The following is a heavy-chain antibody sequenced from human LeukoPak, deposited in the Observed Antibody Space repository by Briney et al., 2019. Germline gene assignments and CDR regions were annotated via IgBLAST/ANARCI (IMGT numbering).Heavy chain of an antibody. J-gene: IGHJ4*02. CDR2: INHVGST. CDR1: GGSFSGYY. Sequence: SETLSLTCAVYGGSFSGYYCSWIRQPPGKGLEWIGEINHVGSTNYNPSLKSRVTLSIDTSKIQFSLKLSSVTAADTAVYYCARLRGYYDRSGYADWGQGTLVTVSS. V-gene: IGHV4-34*01. D-gene: IGHD3-22*01. CDR3: ARLRGYYDRSGYAD.